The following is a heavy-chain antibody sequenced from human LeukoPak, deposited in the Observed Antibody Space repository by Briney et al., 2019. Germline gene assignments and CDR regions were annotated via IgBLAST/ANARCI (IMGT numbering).Heavy chain of an antibody. J-gene: IGHJ6*02. D-gene: IGHD1-20*01. CDR2: INKDGSEE. Sequence: PRGSLRLSCVASDFMFSDYWMSWVRQAPGKGPEWVANINKDGSEEQYVDSVKGRSTVSRDNAKNSLFLQMNSLRVEDTAVYYCATYDNWVAGDVWGQGTTVSVSS. CDR1: DFMFSDYW. CDR3: ATYDNWVAGDV. V-gene: IGHV3-7*01.